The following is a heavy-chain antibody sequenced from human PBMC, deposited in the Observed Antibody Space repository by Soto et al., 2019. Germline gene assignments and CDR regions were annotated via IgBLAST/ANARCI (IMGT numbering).Heavy chain of an antibody. V-gene: IGHV1-2*02. D-gene: IGHD6-19*01. CDR3: LIAVAGVNFDY. J-gene: IGHJ4*02. CDR2: INPNSGGT. Sequence: ASLKESCKASGYTFTGYYMHWVRQAPGQGLEWMGWINPNSGGTNYAQKFQGRVTMTRDTSISTAYMELSRLRSDDTAVYYCLIAVAGVNFDYWGQGTLVTVSS. CDR1: GYTFTGYY.